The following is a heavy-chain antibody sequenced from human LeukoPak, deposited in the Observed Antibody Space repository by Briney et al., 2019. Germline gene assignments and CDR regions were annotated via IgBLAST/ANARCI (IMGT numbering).Heavy chain of an antibody. Sequence: PGGSLRLSCAASGFTFSTYWMAWVRQAPGKGLEWVANIKGDESARHQADSVKGRFTISRDNAKKSVYLQMNSLRADDTAIYYCASSGSYYMGYWGQGALVTVSS. J-gene: IGHJ4*02. CDR1: GFTFSTYW. CDR3: ASSGSYYMGY. V-gene: IGHV3-7*01. CDR2: IKGDESAR. D-gene: IGHD1-26*01.